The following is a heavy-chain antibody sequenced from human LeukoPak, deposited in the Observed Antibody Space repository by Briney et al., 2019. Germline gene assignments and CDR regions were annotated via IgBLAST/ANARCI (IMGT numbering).Heavy chain of an antibody. Sequence: QPGGSLRLSCVDSGFTFSRYWMSWVRQAPGKGLEGVANIKQDGSEKYYVDSVKGRFTISRDNAKDSLYLQMNSLRAEDTAVYYCARDLAYYDFGYFDYRGQGTLVTVSS. D-gene: IGHD3-3*01. V-gene: IGHV3-7*01. CDR1: GFTFSRYW. J-gene: IGHJ4*02. CDR3: ARDLAYYDFGYFDY. CDR2: IKQDGSEK.